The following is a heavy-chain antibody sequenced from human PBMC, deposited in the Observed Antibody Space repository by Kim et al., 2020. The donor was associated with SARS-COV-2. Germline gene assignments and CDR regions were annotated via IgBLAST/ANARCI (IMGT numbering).Heavy chain of an antibody. D-gene: IGHD3-9*01. CDR2: ISSSSSYI. Sequence: GGSLRLSCAASGFTFSSYSMNWVRQAPGKGLEWVSSISSSSSYIYYADSVKGRFTISRDNAKNSLYLQMNSLRAEDTAVYYCARDPVYYDILTGYETYGMDVWGQGTTVTVSS. CDR1: GFTFSSYS. J-gene: IGHJ6*02. CDR3: ARDPVYYDILTGYETYGMDV. V-gene: IGHV3-21*04.